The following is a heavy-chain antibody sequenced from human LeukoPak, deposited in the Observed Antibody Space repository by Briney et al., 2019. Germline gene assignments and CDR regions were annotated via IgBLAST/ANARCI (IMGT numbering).Heavy chain of an antibody. CDR3: AASKRIAAAGTIDY. D-gene: IGHD6-13*01. CDR2: ITASGGTT. Sequence: QAGGSLRLSCAASGFTFNSYAMTWVRQAPGKGLEWVSTITASGGTTSYADSVKGRFTISRDNSKNTLYLQMNSLRADDTAVYYCAASKRIAAAGTIDYWGQGTLVTVSS. CDR1: GFTFNSYA. J-gene: IGHJ4*02. V-gene: IGHV3-23*01.